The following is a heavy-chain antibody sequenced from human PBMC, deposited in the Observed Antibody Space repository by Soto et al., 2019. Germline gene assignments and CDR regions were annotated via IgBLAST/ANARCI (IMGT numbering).Heavy chain of an antibody. D-gene: IGHD5-12*01. J-gene: IGHJ4*02. CDR2: IYYSGST. V-gene: IGHV4-59*01. Sequence: QVQLQESGPGLVKPSETLSLTCTVSGGSISSYYWSWIRQPPGKGLEWIGYIYYSGSTNYNPSLKSRVTISVETSKNQYSLKLSSVTASDTAVYYCARAAYSGYALGFDYWGQGTLVTVSS. CDR3: ARAAYSGYALGFDY. CDR1: GGSISSYY.